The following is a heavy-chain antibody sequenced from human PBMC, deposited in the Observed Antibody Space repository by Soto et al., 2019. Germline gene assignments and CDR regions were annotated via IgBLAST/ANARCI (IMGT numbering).Heavy chain of an antibody. CDR1: GFIFSSSA. CDR3: AKGGGDSLRYGMDV. CDR2: ISGSGGSI. V-gene: IGHV3-23*01. J-gene: IGHJ6*02. Sequence: PGGSLRLSCSASGFIFSSSAMNWVRQAPGKGLEWVSAISGSGGSIYYADSVKGRFTISRGNSKTTLHLQMDSLRAEDTAVYYCAKGGGDSLRYGMDVWGQGTTVTVSS. D-gene: IGHD2-21*02.